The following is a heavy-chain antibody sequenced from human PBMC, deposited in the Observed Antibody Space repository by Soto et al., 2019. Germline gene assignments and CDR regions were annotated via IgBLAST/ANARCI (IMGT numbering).Heavy chain of an antibody. CDR1: DFSFSSYA. D-gene: IGHD3-9*01. V-gene: IGHV3-30-3*01. J-gene: IGHJ4*02. Sequence: LRLSCAVSDFSFSSYAMHWIRQAPGKGLEWLAVISFDGNIIQYADSVKGRFIISRDNSKNTLYLQMNSLRGDDTAVYYCARTFDTITYYFDYWGQGTLVTVSS. CDR3: ARTFDTITYYFDY. CDR2: ISFDGNII.